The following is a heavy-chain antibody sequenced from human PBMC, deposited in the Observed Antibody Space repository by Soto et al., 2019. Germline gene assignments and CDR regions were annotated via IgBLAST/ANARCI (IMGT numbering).Heavy chain of an antibody. V-gene: IGHV1-46*01. J-gene: IGHJ3*02. CDR1: GYAFTIYY. D-gene: IGHD2-21*02. CDR2: INPSGGST. CDR3: ARSVTLDAFDI. Sequence: ASVKVSCKAAGYAFTIYYMHWVRQAPGQGLEWMGIINPSGGSTSYAQKFQGRVTMTRDTSTSTVYMELSSLRSEDTAVYYCARSVTLDAFDIWGQGTMVTVSS.